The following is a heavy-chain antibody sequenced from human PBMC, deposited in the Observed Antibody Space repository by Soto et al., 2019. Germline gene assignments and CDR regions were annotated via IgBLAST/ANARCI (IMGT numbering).Heavy chain of an antibody. CDR2: VYFSGST. CDR1: CGSISSYY. J-gene: IGHJ5*02. Sequence: QVQLQESGPGLVKPLETLSLTCTVSCGSISSYYWSWIRQPAGKGLEWIGRVYFSGSTKYKSSLQSRFTMSVVTSKNQFSLKLSSVTAADTAVYYCASFGVRVNSPGNWFDPWGQGTLVTVSS. CDR3: ASFGVRVNSPGNWFDP. D-gene: IGHD2-8*02. V-gene: IGHV4-4*07.